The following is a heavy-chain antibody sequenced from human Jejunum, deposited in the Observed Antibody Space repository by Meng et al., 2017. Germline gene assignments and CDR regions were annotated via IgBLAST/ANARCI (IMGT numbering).Heavy chain of an antibody. D-gene: IGHD1/OR15-1a*01. CDR1: GGSITSTTNY. CDR2: IYYSGST. V-gene: IGHV4-39*01. J-gene: IGHJ4*02. Sequence: QVQMLESGPGLVKPSETLSLTCTVSGGSITSTTNYWGWIRQPPGMALEWIGSIYYSGSTHYNPSLKSRVIVSIDTSKDQFSLTLTSAAAADTAMYYCARNKTQGFFDIWGQGTLVTVSS. CDR3: ARNKTQGFFDI.